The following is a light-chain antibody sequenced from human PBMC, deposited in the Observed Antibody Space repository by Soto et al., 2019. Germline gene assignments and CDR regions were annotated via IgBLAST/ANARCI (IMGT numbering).Light chain of an antibody. Sequence: QAVLTQPASVSGSPGQSITISCTGTSSDVGSYNLVSWYQQHPGEAPRLMIYEVSKRPSGISNRFSGSKTGNTASLTISGLQAEDEADYHCCSYAGSTWVFGGGTKLTVL. J-gene: IGLJ3*02. CDR2: EVS. CDR3: CSYAGSTWV. CDR1: SSDVGSYNL. V-gene: IGLV2-23*02.